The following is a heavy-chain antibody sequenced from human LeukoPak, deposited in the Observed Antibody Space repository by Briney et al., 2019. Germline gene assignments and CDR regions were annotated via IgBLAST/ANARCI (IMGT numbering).Heavy chain of an antibody. CDR3: ARCGSDYYDSSGYYYYFDY. D-gene: IGHD3-22*01. CDR1: GYTFTSYG. J-gene: IGHJ4*02. V-gene: IGHV1-18*01. Sequence: ASVKVSCKASGYTFTSYGISWVRQAPGQGLEWMGWISAYNGNTNYAQKLQGRVTMTTDTSTSTAYIELRSLRSDDTAVYYCARCGSDYYDSSGYYYYFDYWGQGTLVTVSS. CDR2: ISAYNGNT.